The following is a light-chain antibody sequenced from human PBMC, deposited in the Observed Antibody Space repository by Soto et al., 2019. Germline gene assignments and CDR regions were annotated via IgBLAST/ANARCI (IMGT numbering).Light chain of an antibody. Sequence: EIVLTQSPGTLSLSPGGRAALSCMSCQCISGSLAWYQQKPGQAPRLPIYRASRRATGFPARFSGSESGTDFTLTISSLKSEDFAVYYCQQRDNWPWTLVQGTKVDIK. V-gene: IGKV3-15*01. CDR3: QQRDNWPWT. CDR2: RAS. J-gene: IGKJ1*01. CDR1: QCISGS.